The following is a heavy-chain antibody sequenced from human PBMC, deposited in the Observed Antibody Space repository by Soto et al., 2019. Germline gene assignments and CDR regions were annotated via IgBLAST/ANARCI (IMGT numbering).Heavy chain of an antibody. CDR1: SCSISSNNW. J-gene: IGHJ3*02. CDR3: ARVWGLVTGAFDI. D-gene: IGHD3-16*01. V-gene: IGHV4-4*02. CDR2: IYHSGST. Sequence: HVQLHESGPGLVKPSGTLALTCAVSSCSISSNNWWSWVRQPPGKGLEWIGEIYHSGSTIYIPSVKNRVTISVDKSKNQFSLKLSSVTVADIAVYYCARVWGLVTGAFDIWGQGTMVTVSS.